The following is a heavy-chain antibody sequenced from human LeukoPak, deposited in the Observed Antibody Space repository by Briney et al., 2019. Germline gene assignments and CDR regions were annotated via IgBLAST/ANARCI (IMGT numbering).Heavy chain of an antibody. D-gene: IGHD4-17*01. J-gene: IGHJ4*02. CDR2: IIPILGIA. CDR1: GGTFSSYA. Sequence: GASVKVSCKASGGTFSSYAISWVRQAPGQGLEWMGRIIPILGIANYAQKFQGRVTITADKSTSTAYMELSSLRSEDTAVYYCARNSLTDDYGDSDYWGQGTLVTVSS. CDR3: ARNSLTDDYGDSDY. V-gene: IGHV1-69*04.